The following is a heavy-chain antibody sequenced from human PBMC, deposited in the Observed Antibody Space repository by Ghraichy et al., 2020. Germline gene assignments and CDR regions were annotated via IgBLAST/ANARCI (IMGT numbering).Heavy chain of an antibody. CDR2: ISYDGSNK. CDR1: GFTFSSYA. J-gene: IGHJ4*02. CDR3: ARDRDIVVVPAAHVADY. Sequence: GGSLRLSCAASGFTFSSYAMHWVRQAPGKGLEWVAVISYDGSNKYYADSVKGRFTISRDNSKNTLYLQMNSLRAEDTAVYYCARDRDIVVVPAAHVADYWSQGTLVTVSS. V-gene: IGHV3-30-3*01. D-gene: IGHD2-2*01.